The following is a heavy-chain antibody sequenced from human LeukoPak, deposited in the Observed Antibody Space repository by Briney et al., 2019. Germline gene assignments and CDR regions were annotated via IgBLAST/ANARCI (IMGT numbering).Heavy chain of an antibody. CDR2: ITSNGGST. J-gene: IGHJ4*02. CDR1: GFTFRSFG. CDR3: VKVYGGFVLDY. V-gene: IGHV3-64D*09. D-gene: IGHD4-23*01. Sequence: QPGGSLRLSCSASGFTFRSFGMHWVRQAPGKGLEYVSGITSNGGSTNYADSVKGRFTISRDNSKNTLYLQMRSLRPEDTALYYCVKVYGGFVLDYWGQGTLVTVSS.